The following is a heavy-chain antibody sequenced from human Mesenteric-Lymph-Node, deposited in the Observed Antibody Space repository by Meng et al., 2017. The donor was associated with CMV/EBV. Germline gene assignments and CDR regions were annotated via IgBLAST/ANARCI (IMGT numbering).Heavy chain of an antibody. Sequence: KVSCKASGGTFSKHVISWVRQGPGQGPEWMGRIIPVLDKPDYAQKFQGRVTITADKSTNTVYMELSSLRSEDTAMYYCARRQEDSSGYFLDWGQGTMVTVSS. CDR2: IIPVLDKP. CDR3: ARRQEDSSGYFLD. CDR1: GGTFSKHV. J-gene: IGHJ4*02. D-gene: IGHD6-19*01. V-gene: IGHV1-69*04.